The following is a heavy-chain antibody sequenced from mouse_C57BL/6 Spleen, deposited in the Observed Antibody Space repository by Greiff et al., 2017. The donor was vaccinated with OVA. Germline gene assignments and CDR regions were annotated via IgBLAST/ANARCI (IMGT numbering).Heavy chain of an antibody. CDR3: ARGGYDEGGLDY. CDR1: GYTFTSYW. D-gene: IGHD2-2*01. Sequence: QVQLQQPGAELMRPGSSVKLSCKASGYTFTSYWMHWVKQRPIQGLEWIGNIDPSDSETHYNQKFKDKATLTVDKSSSTAYMQLSSLTSEDSAVYYCARGGYDEGGLDYWGQGTTLTVSS. V-gene: IGHV1-52*01. CDR2: IDPSDSET. J-gene: IGHJ2*01.